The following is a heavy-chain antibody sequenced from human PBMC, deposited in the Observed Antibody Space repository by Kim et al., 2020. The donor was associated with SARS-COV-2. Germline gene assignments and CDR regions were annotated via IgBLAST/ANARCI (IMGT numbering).Heavy chain of an antibody. CDR3: ARHGEGNPQWAFLTSRYHWFDP. Sequence: SETLSLTCTVSGGSISSSSYYWGWIRQPPGKGREWIGSIYYSGSTYYNPSLKSRVTISVDTAKNQFSLKLSSVTAAETAVYYCARHGEGNPQWAFLTSRYHWFDPWGQGTLVTVSS. J-gene: IGHJ5*02. CDR2: IYYSGST. D-gene: IGHD1-26*01. CDR1: GGSISSSSYY. V-gene: IGHV4-39*01.